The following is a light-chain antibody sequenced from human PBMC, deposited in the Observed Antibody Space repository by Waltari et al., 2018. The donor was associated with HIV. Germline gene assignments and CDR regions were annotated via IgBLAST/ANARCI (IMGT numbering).Light chain of an antibody. V-gene: IGLV2-8*01. CDR2: DVT. J-gene: IGLJ2*01. Sequence: QSALTQPPSASGSPGQSVTISCTGTSSDVGAYNYVSWFQQHPGKAPKLMIYDVTKRPAGVPDRFSGSKSGNTAALTVSELQAEDEADYYCASHAGSKDVFGGGTRLTVL. CDR1: SSDVGAYNY. CDR3: ASHAGSKDV.